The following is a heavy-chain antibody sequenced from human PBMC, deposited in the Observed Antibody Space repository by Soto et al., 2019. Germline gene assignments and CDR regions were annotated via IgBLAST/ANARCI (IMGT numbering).Heavy chain of an antibody. V-gene: IGHV4-59*01. J-gene: IGHJ6*02. D-gene: IGHD3-3*01. CDR1: GGSISSYY. CDR2: IYYSGST. Sequence: SETLSLTCTVSGGSISSYYWSWIRQPPGKGLEWIGYIYYSGSTNYNPSLNSRVTISVDTSKNQFSLKLSSVTAADTAVYYCARAQITIFGVAPYGMDVWGQGTTVTVSS. CDR3: ARAQITIFGVAPYGMDV.